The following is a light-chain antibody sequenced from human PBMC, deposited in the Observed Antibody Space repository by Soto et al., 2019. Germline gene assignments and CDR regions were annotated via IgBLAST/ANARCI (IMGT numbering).Light chain of an antibody. Sequence: IWVTQYPGTLSLSPGERATFSCMASQSVSSSSLAWYQQKPGQAPRLLSYGAYSSATGIPDRFSGRGSGTDFTLTISRLEPEDFAVYYCQQYCSSPPHLLGQGPKLGI. J-gene: IGKJ2*01. CDR2: GAY. CDR1: QSVSSSS. CDR3: QQYCSSPPHL. V-gene: IGKV3-20*01.